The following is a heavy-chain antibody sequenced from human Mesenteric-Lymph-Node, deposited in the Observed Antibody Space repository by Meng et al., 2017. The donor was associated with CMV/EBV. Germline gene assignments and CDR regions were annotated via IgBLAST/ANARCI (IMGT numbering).Heavy chain of an antibody. Sequence: GESLKISCVASGFTFSNYAMTWVRQAPGKGLEWVSIIYSGGSFTYYADSVKGRFTISRDNAKNTLYLQMNSLRAEDTAVYYCAREDCSSTSCYVDYWGQGTLVTVSS. CDR2: IYSGGSFT. V-gene: IGHV3-23*03. J-gene: IGHJ4*02. D-gene: IGHD2-2*01. CDR3: AREDCSSTSCYVDY. CDR1: GFTFSNYA.